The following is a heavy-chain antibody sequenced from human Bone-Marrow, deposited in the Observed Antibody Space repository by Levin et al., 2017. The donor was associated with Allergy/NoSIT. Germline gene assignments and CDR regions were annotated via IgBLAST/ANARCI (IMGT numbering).Heavy chain of an antibody. CDR3: AKPYPLQWLAIDY. Sequence: GGSLRLSCAASGFTFSSYGMHWVRQAPGKGLEWVAVISYDGSNKYYADSVKGRFTISRDNSKNTLYLQMNSLRAEDTAVYYCAKPYPLQWLAIDYWGQGTLVTVSS. CDR1: GFTFSSYG. V-gene: IGHV3-30*18. D-gene: IGHD6-19*01. J-gene: IGHJ4*02. CDR2: ISYDGSNK.